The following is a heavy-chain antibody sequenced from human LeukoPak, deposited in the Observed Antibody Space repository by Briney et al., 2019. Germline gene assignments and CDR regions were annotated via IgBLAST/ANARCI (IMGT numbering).Heavy chain of an antibody. CDR1: GGSISSGGYY. D-gene: IGHD6-6*01. CDR3: ARASIGRRGYYFDY. J-gene: IGHJ4*02. V-gene: IGHV4-30-2*01. CDR2: IYHSGST. Sequence: PSQTLSLTCTVSGGSISSGGYYWSWIRQPPGKGLGWIGYIYHSGSTYYNPPLKSRVTISVDRSKNQFSLKLSSVTAADTAVYYCARASIGRRGYYFDYWGQGTLVTVSS.